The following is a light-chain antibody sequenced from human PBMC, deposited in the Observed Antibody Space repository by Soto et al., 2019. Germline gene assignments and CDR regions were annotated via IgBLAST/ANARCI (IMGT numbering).Light chain of an antibody. CDR2: EVS. Sequence: QSDLTQPASGSRSPGHSLTISCTGTSSDVGGYNYVSWYQQHPGKAPKLMIYEVSNRPSGVSNRFSGSKSGNTASLTISGLQAEDEADYYCSSYTSSSTIGVFGTGTKVTVL. J-gene: IGLJ1*01. CDR3: SSYTSSSTIGV. CDR1: SSDVGGYNY. V-gene: IGLV2-14*01.